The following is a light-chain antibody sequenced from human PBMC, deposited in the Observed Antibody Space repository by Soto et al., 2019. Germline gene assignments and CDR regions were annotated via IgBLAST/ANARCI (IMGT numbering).Light chain of an antibody. CDR2: SAS. CDR1: QSVHSN. Sequence: DIVVTQSPATLSVSPGEGATLSCRTSQSVHSNLAWYQKKPGQAPRLLIHSASSRATGVPGRFSGSGAGAAYTLTISSLPSEDIGVYYCQQYTAWPLTFGGGTKVEIK. J-gene: IGKJ4*01. V-gene: IGKV3-15*01. CDR3: QQYTAWPLT.